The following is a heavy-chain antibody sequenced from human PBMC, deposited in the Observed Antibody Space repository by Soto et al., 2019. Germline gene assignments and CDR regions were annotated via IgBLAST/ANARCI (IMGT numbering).Heavy chain of an antibody. CDR2: ISWDSGIR. CDR3: AKGYNNYWSGYYAH. D-gene: IGHD3-3*01. Sequence: SLRLSCAASGFSFNDHAMHWVRQAPGKGLEWVSSISWDSGIREYADSVKGRFTISRDNAKNSLYLEMSSLRADDTALYYCAKGYNNYWSGYYAHWGQGTPVTVSS. J-gene: IGHJ4*02. V-gene: IGHV3-9*01. CDR1: GFSFNDHA.